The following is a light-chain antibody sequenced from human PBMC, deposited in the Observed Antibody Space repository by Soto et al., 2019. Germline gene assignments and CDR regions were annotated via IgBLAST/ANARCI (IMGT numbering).Light chain of an antibody. CDR1: QSVSVY. CDR2: AAS. Sequence: EIILTQSPGTLSVSPGEPVTLVCRASQSVSVYLAWYQQKSGQPPRLLIHAASDRATGVPARFSGSGSGTELSLTISSLQSEDFGTYYCQQYKDWPPLTFGGGTKVDIK. J-gene: IGKJ4*01. V-gene: IGKV3-15*01. CDR3: QQYKDWPPLT.